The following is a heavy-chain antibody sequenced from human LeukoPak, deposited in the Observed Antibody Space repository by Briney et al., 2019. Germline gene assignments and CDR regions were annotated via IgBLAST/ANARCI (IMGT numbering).Heavy chain of an antibody. D-gene: IGHD5-12*01. V-gene: IGHV1-69*01. J-gene: IGHJ3*02. Sequence: WVKASCKASGGTFSSYAISWVRQAPGEGLEWMGGIIPIFGTANYAQKFQGRVTITADESTSTAYMELSSLRSEDTAVYYCARAPITPDAFDIWGQGTMVTVSS. CDR3: ARAPITPDAFDI. CDR1: GGTFSSYA. CDR2: IIPIFGTA.